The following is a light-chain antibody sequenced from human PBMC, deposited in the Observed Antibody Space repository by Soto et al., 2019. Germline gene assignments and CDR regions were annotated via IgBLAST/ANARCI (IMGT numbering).Light chain of an antibody. V-gene: IGLV2-14*01. CDR3: SSYTSSTFYV. CDR1: SSDVGGYNY. J-gene: IGLJ1*01. CDR2: DVS. Sequence: QSALTQPASVSGSPGQSITISCTGTSSDVGGYNYVSWFQQHPGKATKLMIYDVSNRPSGVSNHFSGSKSGNTASLTISGLQAEDEADYYCSSYTSSTFYVFGTGTKVTVL.